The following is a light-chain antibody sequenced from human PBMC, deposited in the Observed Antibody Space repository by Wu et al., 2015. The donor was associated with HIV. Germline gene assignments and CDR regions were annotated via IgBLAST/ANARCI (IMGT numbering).Light chain of an antibody. J-gene: IGKJ1*01. Sequence: EILLTQSPATLSLSPGERATLSCRASQSVTSYLAWYQQKPGQAPRLLIYDASNRATGIPARFSGSGSGTDFTLAISSLEPEDFAVYYCQHRSNWPWTFGQGTKVGIK. CDR3: QHRSNWPWT. V-gene: IGKV3-11*01. CDR1: QSVTSY. CDR2: DAS.